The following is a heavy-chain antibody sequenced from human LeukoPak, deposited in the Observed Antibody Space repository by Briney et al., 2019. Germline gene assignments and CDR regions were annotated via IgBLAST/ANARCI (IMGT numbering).Heavy chain of an antibody. Sequence: EGSLRLSCAASGFNFNNPWMSWVRQAPGKGLEWVGGIKSKSDGGTPDYAAPVKGRFAISRDDSKNTLYLQMNSLKTEDTAVYYCTTEGGWSFYFDYWGQGTLVTVSS. D-gene: IGHD2-15*01. CDR2: IKSKSDGGTP. CDR1: GFNFNNPW. V-gene: IGHV3-15*01. CDR3: TTEGGWSFYFDY. J-gene: IGHJ4*02.